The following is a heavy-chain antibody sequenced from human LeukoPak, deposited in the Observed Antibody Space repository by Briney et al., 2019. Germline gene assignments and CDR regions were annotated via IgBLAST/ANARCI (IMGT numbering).Heavy chain of an antibody. Sequence: ASVKVSCKASGYTFTVSYMHWVRQAPGQGLEWMGWINPNNGDTNYAQKFQGRVTMTGDTSISTAYMELTSLRSDDTAMYYCARDGYNFWSGYRTFFDFWGQGTLVTVSS. J-gene: IGHJ4*02. D-gene: IGHD3-3*01. CDR1: GYTFTVSY. CDR2: INPNNGDT. V-gene: IGHV1-2*02. CDR3: ARDGYNFWSGYRTFFDF.